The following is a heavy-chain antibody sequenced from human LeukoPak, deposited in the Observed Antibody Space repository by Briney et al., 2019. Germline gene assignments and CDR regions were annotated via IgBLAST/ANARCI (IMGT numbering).Heavy chain of an antibody. V-gene: IGHV4-39*07. CDR2: IYYSGST. J-gene: IGHJ4*02. CDR3: ARASASLGSSWAFDY. Sequence: SETLSLTCTVSGGSISSSSYYWGWIRQPPGEGLEWIGSIYYSGSTYYNPSLKSRVTISVDTSKNQFSLKLSSVTAADTAVYYCARASASLGSSWAFDYWGQGTLVTVSS. CDR1: GGSISSSSYY. D-gene: IGHD6-13*01.